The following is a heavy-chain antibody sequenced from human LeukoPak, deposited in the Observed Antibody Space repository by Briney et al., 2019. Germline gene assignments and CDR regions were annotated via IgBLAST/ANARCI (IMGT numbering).Heavy chain of an antibody. CDR1: GGTFSNDA. Sequence: ASVKVSCKAYGGTFSNDAVNWVRQTPGQGLEWVGGIIPISSTAIYAQKFQGRVTITADKSTSTAYMELSSLRSEDTAVYYCARVEVWGQGTMVTVSS. CDR2: IIPISSTA. D-gene: IGHD3-3*01. J-gene: IGHJ3*01. CDR3: ARVEV. V-gene: IGHV1-69*06.